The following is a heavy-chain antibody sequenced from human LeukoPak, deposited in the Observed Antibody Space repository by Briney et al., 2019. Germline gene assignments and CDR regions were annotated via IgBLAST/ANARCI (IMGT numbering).Heavy chain of an antibody. CDR2: ISPYNGNT. J-gene: IGHJ3*02. Sequence: ASVKVSCKASGYTFIGSYIHWMRQAPGQGLEWMGWISPYNGNTKYAQKLQGRVTMTTDTSTSTAYMELTSLRSDDTAVYYCAREAPVAAGSDAFDIWGQGTMVTVSS. CDR3: AREAPVAAGSDAFDI. D-gene: IGHD6-19*01. V-gene: IGHV1-18*04. CDR1: GYTFIGSY.